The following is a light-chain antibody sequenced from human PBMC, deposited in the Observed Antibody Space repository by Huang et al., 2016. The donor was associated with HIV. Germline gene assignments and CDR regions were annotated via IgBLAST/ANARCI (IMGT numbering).Light chain of an antibody. Sequence: GARCDISCRSSQSFSSSLNWYQQRPGKAPKRLIYAASSLQSGVPSRFSGSGSGTDFSLTINSLQPEDFATYYCQQSDSTPYTFGQGTKLEIK. CDR2: AAS. CDR3: QQSDSTPYT. V-gene: IGKV1-39*01. CDR1: QSFSSS. J-gene: IGKJ2*01.